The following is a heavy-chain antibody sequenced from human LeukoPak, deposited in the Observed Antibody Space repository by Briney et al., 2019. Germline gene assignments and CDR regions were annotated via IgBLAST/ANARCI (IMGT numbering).Heavy chain of an antibody. CDR3: ARGKKGEYSYGYGMDV. D-gene: IGHD5-18*01. CDR1: GFTFSSYW. CDR2: INSDGSST. J-gene: IGHJ6*02. V-gene: IGHV3-74*01. Sequence: GSLRLSCAASGFTFSSYWMHWVRQAPGKGLVWVSRINSDGSSTSYADSVKGRFTISRDNAKNTLYLQMNSLRAEDTAVYYCARGKKGEYSYGYGMDVWGQGTTVTVSS.